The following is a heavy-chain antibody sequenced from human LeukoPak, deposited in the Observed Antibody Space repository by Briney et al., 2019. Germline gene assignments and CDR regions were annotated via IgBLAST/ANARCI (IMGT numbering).Heavy chain of an antibody. CDR2: IYYSGST. J-gene: IGHJ4*02. CDR3: ARGGYSSSWESPGDY. V-gene: IGHV4-59*01. Sequence: SETLSLTCTVSGGSISSYYWSWIRQPPGKGLEWIGYIYYSGSTNYNPSLKSRVTITVDTSKNQFSLKLSSVTAADTAVYYCARGGYSSSWESPGDYWGQGTLVTVSS. D-gene: IGHD6-13*01. CDR1: GGSISSYY.